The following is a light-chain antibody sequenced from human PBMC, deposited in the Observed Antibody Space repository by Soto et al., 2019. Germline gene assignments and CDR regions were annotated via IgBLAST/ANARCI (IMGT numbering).Light chain of an antibody. J-gene: IGLJ2*01. CDR3: SSYAGSNKYVV. CDR1: SSDVGGYNY. V-gene: IGLV2-8*01. Sequence: QSVLTQPPSASGSRGQSVTLSCTGTSSDVGGYNYVSWYQQHPGNAPKLLIYEVTKRPSGVPDRFSGSKSGNTASLTVSGLQAEDEADYYCSSYAGSNKYVVFGGGTKVTVL. CDR2: EVT.